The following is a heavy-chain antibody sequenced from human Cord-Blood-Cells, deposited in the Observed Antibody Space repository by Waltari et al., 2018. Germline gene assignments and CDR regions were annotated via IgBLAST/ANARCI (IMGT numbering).Heavy chain of an antibody. CDR2: INPNSGGT. J-gene: IGHJ3*02. CDR3: ARDQKDPYPAFDI. V-gene: IGHV1-2*02. Sequence: QVQLVQSGAEVKKPGASVKVSCKASGYTFTGYYMHWVRQAPGQGLEWMGWINPNSGGTNYAQKVQGRVTMTRDTSISTAYMELSRLRSDDTAVYYCARDQKDPYPAFDIWGQGTMVTVSS. CDR1: GYTFTGYY. D-gene: IGHD2-15*01.